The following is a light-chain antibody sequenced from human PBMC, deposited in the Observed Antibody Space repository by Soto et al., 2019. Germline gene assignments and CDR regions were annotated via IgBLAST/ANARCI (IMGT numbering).Light chain of an antibody. CDR1: QGVSSTY. J-gene: IGKJ2*01. V-gene: IGKV3-20*01. CDR2: DAS. CDR3: QQYGPSPMYT. Sequence: EIVLTQSPGTLSLSPGERATLSCRASQGVSSTYFAWYQQKPGQAPSLLMYDASSRATGIPDRFSGSGSGTDFTLTISRLEPEDFAMYYCQQYGPSPMYTFGQGTNLESK.